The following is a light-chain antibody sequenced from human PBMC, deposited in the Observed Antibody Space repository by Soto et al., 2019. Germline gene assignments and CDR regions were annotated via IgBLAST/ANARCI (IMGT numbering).Light chain of an antibody. CDR2: LNSDGSH. CDR3: QTWGTGIQV. CDR1: SGHSSYA. V-gene: IGLV4-69*01. J-gene: IGLJ1*01. Sequence: QSVLTQSPSASASLGASVKLTCTLSSGHSSYAIAWHQQQPEKGPRYLMKLNSDGSHSKGDGIPDRFSGSSSGAERYLTISSLQSEDEADYYFQTWGTGIQVFGTGTKLTVL.